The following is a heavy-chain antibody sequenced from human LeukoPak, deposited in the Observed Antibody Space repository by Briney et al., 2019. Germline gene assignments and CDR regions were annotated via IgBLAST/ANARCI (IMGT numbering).Heavy chain of an antibody. CDR3: ARGRSGSYYFDY. V-gene: IGHV3-7*01. D-gene: IGHD3-10*01. Sequence: GGSLRLSCAPSGFTFSSYWMSWVRQAPGKGLKWVANIKQDGSEKYYVDSVKGRFTISRDNAKNSLYLQMNSLRAEDTAVYYCARGRSGSYYFDYWGQGTLVTVSS. J-gene: IGHJ4*02. CDR1: GFTFSSYW. CDR2: IKQDGSEK.